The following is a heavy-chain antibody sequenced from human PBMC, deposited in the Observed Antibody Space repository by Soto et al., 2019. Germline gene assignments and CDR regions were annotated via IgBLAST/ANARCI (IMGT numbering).Heavy chain of an antibody. CDR2: INHSGST. Sequence: SETLSLTCAVYGGSFSGYYWSWIRQPPGKGLEWIGEINHSGSTNYNPSLKSRVTISVDTSKNQFSLKLSSVTAADTAVYYCARGKDDYVWGSYRHHYFFDYWGQGTMVTVYS. J-gene: IGHJ4*02. CDR3: ARGKDDYVWGSYRHHYFFDY. V-gene: IGHV4-34*01. D-gene: IGHD3-16*02. CDR1: GGSFSGYY.